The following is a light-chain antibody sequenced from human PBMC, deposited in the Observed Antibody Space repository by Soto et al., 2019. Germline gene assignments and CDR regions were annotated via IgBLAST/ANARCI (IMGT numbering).Light chain of an antibody. CDR3: QQYNSYSPT. V-gene: IGKV1-5*01. Sequence: DIQMTQSPSTLSASVGDRVTITCRASQSISYWLAWYQQKPGKAPKLLIYDASGLESGVPSRFSGSGSGTEFTLTISSLHPDDFETYYCQQYNSYSPTFGQGTKVDIX. CDR1: QSISYW. J-gene: IGKJ1*01. CDR2: DAS.